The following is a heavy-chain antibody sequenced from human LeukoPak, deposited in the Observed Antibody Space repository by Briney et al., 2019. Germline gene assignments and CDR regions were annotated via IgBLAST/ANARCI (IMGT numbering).Heavy chain of an antibody. CDR2: MNPNSGNT. CDR3: ARSRSYSSPLYYYYYMDV. J-gene: IGHJ6*03. D-gene: IGHD6-13*01. V-gene: IGHV1-8*01. CDR1: GYTFTSYD. Sequence: ASVKVSCKASGYTFTSYDINWVRQATGQGLEWMGWMNPNSGNTGYAQKFQGRATMTRNTSISTAYMELSSLRSEDTAVYYCARSRSYSSPLYYYYYMDVWGKGTTVTVSS.